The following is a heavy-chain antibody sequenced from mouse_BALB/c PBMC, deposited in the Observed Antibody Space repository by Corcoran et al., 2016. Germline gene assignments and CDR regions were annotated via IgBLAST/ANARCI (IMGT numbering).Heavy chain of an antibody. Sequence: DVQLQESGPGLVKPSQSLSLTCSFTGYSITSGYYWNWIREFPGNKLEWMGYISYDGSNNYKPSLKNRISITRDTSKNQFFLKLNSVTTEDTATYYCTRGLLRYWGQGTTLTVSS. D-gene: IGHD1-1*01. V-gene: IGHV3-6*02. CDR1: GYSITSGYY. CDR2: ISYDGSN. J-gene: IGHJ2*01. CDR3: TRGLLRY.